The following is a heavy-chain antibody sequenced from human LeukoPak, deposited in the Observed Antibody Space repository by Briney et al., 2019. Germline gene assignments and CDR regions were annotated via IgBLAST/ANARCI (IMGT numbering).Heavy chain of an antibody. J-gene: IGHJ6*02. CDR1: GFTFSSYG. CDR3: ARDLSITYYYYGMDV. CDR2: IWYDGSNK. V-gene: IGHV3-33*01. D-gene: IGHD3-10*01. Sequence: GGSLGLSCAASGFTFSSYGMHWVRQAPGKGLEWVAVIWYDGSNKYCADSVKGRFTISRDNSKNTLYLQMNSLRAEDTAVYYCARDLSITYYYYGMDVWGQGTTVTVSS.